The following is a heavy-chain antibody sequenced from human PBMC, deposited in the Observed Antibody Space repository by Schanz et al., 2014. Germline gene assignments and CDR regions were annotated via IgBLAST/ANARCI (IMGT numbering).Heavy chain of an antibody. CDR2: TSSDGSLK. D-gene: IGHD5-12*01. Sequence: QVQLVESGGGVVQPGRSLRLSCAASGFTFSSYAVHWVRQAPDKGLVWVAVTSSDGSLKYYADSVKGRFTISRDNSRDTVYLQMNSLRGEDTAVYYCARGGRGGYPGRAFDIGVQGKMVTASS. CDR3: ARGGRGGYPGRAFDI. V-gene: IGHV3-30*04. CDR1: GFTFSSYA. J-gene: IGHJ3*02.